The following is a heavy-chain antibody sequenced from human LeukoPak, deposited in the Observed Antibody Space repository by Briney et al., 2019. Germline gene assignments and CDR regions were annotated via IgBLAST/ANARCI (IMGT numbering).Heavy chain of an antibody. CDR2: TYTSGST. Sequence: SETLSLTCTVSGGSISSYYWSWIQQPQGKGLEWIGFTYTSGSTNYNPSLKSRDTISVDTSKNQFSLRLSSVTAADTAVYYCARLKNGHERVGAFDLWGQGTMVTVS. D-gene: IGHD2-15*01. CDR3: ARLKNGHERVGAFDL. J-gene: IGHJ3*01. V-gene: IGHV4-4*09. CDR1: GGSISSYY.